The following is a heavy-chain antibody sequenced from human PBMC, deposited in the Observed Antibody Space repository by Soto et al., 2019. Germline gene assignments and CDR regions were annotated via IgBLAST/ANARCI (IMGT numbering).Heavy chain of an antibody. Sequence: QVRLQEWGPGLVKPSQTLSLKCSVSGGSITTGGRYWSWIRQLPGKGLEWIGDIYYSGNTYYNASLKSRVTISVEAAKNQFSLKLSSVTVADTAVYYCARGYYGSGSYFQAYYDYWGQGTLVTVSS. CDR1: GGSITTGGRY. CDR2: IYYSGNT. J-gene: IGHJ4*02. CDR3: ARGYYGSGSYFQAYYDY. V-gene: IGHV4-31*02. D-gene: IGHD3-10*01.